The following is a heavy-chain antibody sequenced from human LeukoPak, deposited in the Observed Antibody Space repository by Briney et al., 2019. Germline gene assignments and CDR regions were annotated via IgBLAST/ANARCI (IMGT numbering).Heavy chain of an antibody. CDR3: TADATSNWNYGDY. Sequence: GGSLRLSCAASGFSFSDAWMSWVRQAPGKGLEWVCRIKSKTDYETTDYAAPVIGRFTISRDDSKNTVFLQMSGLKTEDTAVYYCTADATSNWNYGDYWGQGVLVTVSS. CDR2: IKSKTDYETT. D-gene: IGHD1-7*01. J-gene: IGHJ4*02. V-gene: IGHV3-15*01. CDR1: GFSFSDAW.